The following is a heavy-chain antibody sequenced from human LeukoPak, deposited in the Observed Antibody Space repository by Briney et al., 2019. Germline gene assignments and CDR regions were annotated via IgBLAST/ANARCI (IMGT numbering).Heavy chain of an antibody. V-gene: IGHV3-53*01. Sequence: PGGSLRLSCAAPGFTVSSNYMSWVRQAPGKGLEWVSVIYSGGSTYYADSVKGRFTISRDNSKNTLYLQMNSLRAEDTAVYYCARDLNSGSYYGDVFDIWGQGTMVTVSS. CDR2: IYSGGST. D-gene: IGHD1-26*01. J-gene: IGHJ3*02. CDR3: ARDLNSGSYYGDVFDI. CDR1: GFTVSSNY.